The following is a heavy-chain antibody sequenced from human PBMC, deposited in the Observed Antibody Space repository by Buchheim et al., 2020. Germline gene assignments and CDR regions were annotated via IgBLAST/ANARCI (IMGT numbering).Heavy chain of an antibody. CDR1: GFTFANYA. Sequence: EVQLLESGGDLVQPGGSLRLSCTASGFTFANYAMNWVRQAPGKGLEWVSHVGGGGENTYYANSVKGRFTISRENYKKKLYLQMNSLRVDDTALYYCAKDYIAANGVFDAFDIWGQGT. CDR3: AKDYIAANGVFDAFDI. D-gene: IGHD2-8*01. J-gene: IGHJ3*02. CDR2: VGGGGENT. V-gene: IGHV3-23*01.